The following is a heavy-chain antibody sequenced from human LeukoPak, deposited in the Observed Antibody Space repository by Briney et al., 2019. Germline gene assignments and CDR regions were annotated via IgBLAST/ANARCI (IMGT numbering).Heavy chain of an antibody. Sequence: SETLSLTCTVSGYSISSGYYWGWIRQPPGKGLEWIGSIYHSGSTYYNPSLKSRVTISVDTSKNQFSLKLSSVTAADTAVYYCAGGLLVDPYFDYWGQGTLVTVSS. CDR3: AGGLLVDPYFDY. V-gene: IGHV4-38-2*02. D-gene: IGHD1-26*01. CDR2: IYHSGST. CDR1: GYSISSGYY. J-gene: IGHJ4*02.